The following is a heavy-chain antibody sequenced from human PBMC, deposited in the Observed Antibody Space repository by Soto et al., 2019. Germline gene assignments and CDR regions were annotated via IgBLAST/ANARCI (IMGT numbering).Heavy chain of an antibody. CDR1: GFAFSSYG. CDR3: AKIPYSSSSGYFDL. D-gene: IGHD6-6*01. J-gene: IGHJ2*01. V-gene: IGHV3-30*18. Sequence: QVQLVESGGGVVQPGRSLRLSCAASGFAFSSYGRHWVRQAQGKGLEWVAVISYDGSNKYYADSVKGRFTISRDNSKNTLDLQINSLRAEDTAVYYCAKIPYSSSSGYFDLWGRGTLVTVSS. CDR2: ISYDGSNK.